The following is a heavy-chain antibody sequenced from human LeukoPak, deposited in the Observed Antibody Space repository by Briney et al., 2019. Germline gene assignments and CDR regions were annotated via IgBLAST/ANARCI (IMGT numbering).Heavy chain of an antibody. CDR2: INPNSGGT. Sequence: ASVKVSCKASGYTFTSYDINWVRQAPGQGLEWLGWINPNSGGTIYAQKFQGRVTMTRDTSINTAYMDLSSLTSDDTAIYYCARRSSTHAFDIWGQGTMLTVSS. CDR3: ARRSSTHAFDI. D-gene: IGHD3-10*01. CDR1: GYTFTSYD. J-gene: IGHJ3*02. V-gene: IGHV1-2*02.